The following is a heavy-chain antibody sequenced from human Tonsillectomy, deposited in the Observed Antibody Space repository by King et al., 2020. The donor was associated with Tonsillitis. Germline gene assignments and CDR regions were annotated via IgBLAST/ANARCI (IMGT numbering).Heavy chain of an antibody. CDR2: IYHSGST. CDR1: GYSISTGYY. Sequence: VQLQESGPGLVKPSETLSLTCAVSGYSISTGYYWGWIRQPPGKGLEWIGSIYHSGSTSYNPSLKSRVTISVNTSKNQFSLKLSSVTAADTAVYYCARVVYYYGSEAVDYWGQGTLVTVSS. J-gene: IGHJ4*02. V-gene: IGHV4-38-2*01. CDR3: ARVVYYYGSEAVDY. D-gene: IGHD3-10*01.